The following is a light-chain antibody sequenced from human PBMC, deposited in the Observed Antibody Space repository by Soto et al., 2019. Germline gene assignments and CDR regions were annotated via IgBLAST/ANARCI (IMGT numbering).Light chain of an antibody. CDR1: QSLLNSANDKIH. J-gene: IGKJ4*01. CDR2: RAS. V-gene: IGKV4-1*01. CDR3: QQYFSAHLT. Sequence: DIVMTQSPASLAVSLGERATINCKSSQSLLNSANDKIHLAWYQQKPGQPPKLLIWRASTRDSGVTDRFSGSGSGTDFTLTINSLQAEDVASYYCQQYFSAHLTFGGGTQVEI.